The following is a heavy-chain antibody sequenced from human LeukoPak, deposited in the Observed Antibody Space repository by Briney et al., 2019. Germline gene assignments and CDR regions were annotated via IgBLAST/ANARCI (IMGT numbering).Heavy chain of an antibody. CDR3: ARGGVVPAAIIVNYYYMDV. Sequence: SETLSLTCTVSGGSISSYYWRWIRQPAGKGLEWIGRIYTSGSTNYNPSLKSRVTMSVDTSKNQFSLKLSSVTAADTAVYYCARGGVVPAAIIVNYYYMDVWGKGTTVTVSS. D-gene: IGHD2-2*02. J-gene: IGHJ6*03. CDR1: GGSISSYY. V-gene: IGHV4-4*07. CDR2: IYTSGST.